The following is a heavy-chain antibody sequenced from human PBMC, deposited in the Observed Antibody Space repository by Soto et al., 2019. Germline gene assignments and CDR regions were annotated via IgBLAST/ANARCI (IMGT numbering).Heavy chain of an antibody. D-gene: IGHD2-2*02. V-gene: IGHV3-9*01. Sequence: EVQLVESGGGLVQPGRSLRLSCAASGFPFDDYAMHWVRQAPGKGLEWVLGISWNSGKIVYADSVKGRFTISRDNAKNSLYLQLNSLRVEDTALYYCAKDKSYMEGMDVWGQGTTVTVSS. J-gene: IGHJ6*02. CDR3: AKDKSYMEGMDV. CDR2: ISWNSGKI. CDR1: GFPFDDYA.